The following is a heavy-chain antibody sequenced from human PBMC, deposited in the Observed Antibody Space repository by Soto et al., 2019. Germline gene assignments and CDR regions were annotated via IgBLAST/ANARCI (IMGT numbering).Heavy chain of an antibody. Sequence: GGSLRLSCAASGFTFSSYGMHWVRQAPGKGLEWVAVIWYDGRNKYYADSVKGRFTISRDNSKNTLYLQMNSLRAEDTAVYYCARDLLMYYFDYWGQGTLVTVSS. CDR3: ARDLLMYYFDY. CDR1: GFTFSSYG. V-gene: IGHV3-33*01. J-gene: IGHJ4*02. CDR2: IWYDGRNK.